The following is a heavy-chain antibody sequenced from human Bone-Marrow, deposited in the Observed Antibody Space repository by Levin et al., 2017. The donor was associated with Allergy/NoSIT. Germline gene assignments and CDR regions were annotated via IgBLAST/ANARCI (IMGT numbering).Heavy chain of an antibody. Sequence: GESLKISCAASGFIVTTYAMHWVRQAPGKGLEWVAMISFDGNERHYADSVKGRFTISRDISKNTLYLQMDSLRGDDTAVYYCTKDRYCPSPRCPVDYWGQGTLVTVTS. CDR3: TKDRYCPSPRCPVDY. V-gene: IGHV3-30*18. CDR2: ISFDGNER. CDR1: GFIVTTYA. D-gene: IGHD2-2*01. J-gene: IGHJ4*02.